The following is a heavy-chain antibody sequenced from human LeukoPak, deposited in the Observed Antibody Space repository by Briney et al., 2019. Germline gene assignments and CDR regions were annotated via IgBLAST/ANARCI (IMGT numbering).Heavy chain of an antibody. J-gene: IGHJ3*02. CDR1: GGSISSGGYY. CDR2: IYYSGST. V-gene: IGHV4-31*03. D-gene: IGHD3-3*01. Sequence: SETLSLTCTVSGGSISSGGYYWSWIRQHPGKGLEWIGYIYYSGSTHYNPSLKSRVTISVDTSKNQFSLKLSSVTAADTAVYYCATNTPIFGDPNAFDIWGQGTMVTVSS. CDR3: ATNTPIFGDPNAFDI.